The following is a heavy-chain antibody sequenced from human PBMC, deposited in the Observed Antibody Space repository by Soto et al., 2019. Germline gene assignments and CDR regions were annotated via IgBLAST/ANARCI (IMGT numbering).Heavy chain of an antibody. J-gene: IGHJ4*02. CDR2: IYFRGST. Sequence: SQTLSLTCAVSGGSISSGGYSWSWIRQPPGKGLEWIGEIYFRGSTNYNPSLENRVTISVDKSKNQFSLNLISVTAADTAVYYCGRDPSGPYSSSYSGIDYWGQGTLVTVS. D-gene: IGHD1-26*01. CDR3: GRDPSGPYSSSYSGIDY. V-gene: IGHV4-30-2*01. CDR1: GGSISSGGYS.